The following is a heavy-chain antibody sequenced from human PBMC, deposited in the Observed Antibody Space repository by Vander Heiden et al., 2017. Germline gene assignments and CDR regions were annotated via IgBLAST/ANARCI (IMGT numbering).Heavy chain of an antibody. CDR3: ARSPTHHYYYYGMDV. V-gene: IGHV3-13*01. CDR1: GFPFSSYD. CDR2: IGTAGDT. J-gene: IGHJ6*02. Sequence: EVQLVESGGGLVQPGGSLRLSCAASGFPFSSYDMHWVRQATGKGLEWVSAIGTAGDTYYPGSVKGRFTISRENAKNSLYLQMNSLRAGDTAVYYCARSPTHHYYYYGMDVWGQGTTVTVSS.